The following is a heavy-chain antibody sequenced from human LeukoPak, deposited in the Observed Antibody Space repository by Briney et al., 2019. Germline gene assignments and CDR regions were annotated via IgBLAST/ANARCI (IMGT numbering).Heavy chain of an antibody. V-gene: IGHV3-23*01. J-gene: IGHJ3*02. Sequence: GGSLRLSCTTSGFPFSSYAMAWVRQAPGKGLEWVSSISGGGGRTDYADAVKGRFTISRDNSKNTLYLQMNSLRAEDTAVYYCARTLNGDYDSDAFDIWGQGTMVTVSS. CDR3: ARTLNGDYDSDAFDI. CDR1: GFPFSSYA. CDR2: ISGGGGRT. D-gene: IGHD4-17*01.